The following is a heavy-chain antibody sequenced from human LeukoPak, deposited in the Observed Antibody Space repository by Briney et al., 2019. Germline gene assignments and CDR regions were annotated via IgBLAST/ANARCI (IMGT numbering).Heavy chain of an antibody. V-gene: IGHV4-34*01. Sequence: SETLSLTCAVYGGSFSGYYWSWVRQPPGKGLEWIGEINHSGSTNYNPSLKSRVTISVDTSKNQFSLKLSSVTAADTAVYYCARQAALLLLMVIDYWGQGTLVTVSS. D-gene: IGHD2-8*01. CDR2: INHSGST. J-gene: IGHJ4*02. CDR3: ARQAALLLLMVIDY. CDR1: GGSFSGYY.